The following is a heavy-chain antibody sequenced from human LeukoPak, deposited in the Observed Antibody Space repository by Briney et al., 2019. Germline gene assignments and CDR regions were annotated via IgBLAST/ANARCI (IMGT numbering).Heavy chain of an antibody. Sequence: SETLSPTCTVSGGSISSYYWSWIRQPPGKGLEWIGYIYYSGSTNYNPSLKSRVTISVDTSKNQFSLKLSSVTAADTAVYYCARDLMTTVTTGWYFDLWGRGTLVTVSS. CDR1: GGSISSYY. CDR2: IYYSGST. V-gene: IGHV4-59*01. J-gene: IGHJ2*01. D-gene: IGHD4-17*01. CDR3: ARDLMTTVTTGWYFDL.